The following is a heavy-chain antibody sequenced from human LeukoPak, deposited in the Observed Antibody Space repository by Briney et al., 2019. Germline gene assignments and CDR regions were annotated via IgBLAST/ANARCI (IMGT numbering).Heavy chain of an antibody. V-gene: IGHV1-8*03. CDR1: GYTFTGYY. D-gene: IGHD3-3*01. CDR2: INPNSGNT. J-gene: IGHJ4*02. CDR3: ARGVSMLRFLEWLSLYYFDY. Sequence: ASVKVSCKASGYTFTGYYMHWVRQAPGQGLEWMGWINPNSGNTGYAQKFQGRVTITRNTSISTAYMELSSLRSEDTAVYYCARGVSMLRFLEWLSLYYFDYWGQGTLVTVSS.